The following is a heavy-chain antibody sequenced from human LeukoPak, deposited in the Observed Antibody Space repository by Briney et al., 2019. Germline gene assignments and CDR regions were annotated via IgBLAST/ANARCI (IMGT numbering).Heavy chain of an antibody. J-gene: IGHJ4*02. V-gene: IGHV4-39*01. CDR1: GGSISSQSHW. CDR3: ARWSGSEGFYFDY. CDR2: IYYSGTT. D-gene: IGHD6-19*01. Sequence: SETLSLTCTVSGGSISSQSHWWGWIRQPPGKGLEWIGSIYYSGTTYYKPSLKSRVTISVDTSKTQFSLRLNSVTAADTAVYYCARWSGSEGFYFDYWGQGTLVTVSS.